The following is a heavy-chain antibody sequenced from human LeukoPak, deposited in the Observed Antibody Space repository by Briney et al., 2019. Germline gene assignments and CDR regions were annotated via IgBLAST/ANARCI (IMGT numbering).Heavy chain of an antibody. CDR2: INTDGTVT. CDR3: ATKQWLAPPPDS. D-gene: IGHD6-19*01. J-gene: IGHJ4*02. CDR1: GFTFSKYW. Sequence: GGCERLSCAASGFTFSKYWMLWVRQAPGKGLECVSRINTDGTVTTYADSVKDRFTVSRDNADNTMFLQMNSVRDEDTAVYYCATKQWLAPPPDSWGQGTPVTVPS. V-gene: IGHV3-74*01.